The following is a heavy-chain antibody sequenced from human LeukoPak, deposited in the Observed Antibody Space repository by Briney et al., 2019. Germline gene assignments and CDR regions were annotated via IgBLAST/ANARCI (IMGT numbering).Heavy chain of an antibody. V-gene: IGHV3-7*01. Sequence: GGSLRLSCAASGFTFSGFWMSWVRQAPGKGLGWVANIKQDGSEKYYVDSVKGRFTISRDNAKNSQYLQMNSLRAEDTAVYYCAKGKGLDYWGQGTLVTVSS. CDR1: GFTFSGFW. CDR3: AKGKGLDY. J-gene: IGHJ4*02. CDR2: IKQDGSEK.